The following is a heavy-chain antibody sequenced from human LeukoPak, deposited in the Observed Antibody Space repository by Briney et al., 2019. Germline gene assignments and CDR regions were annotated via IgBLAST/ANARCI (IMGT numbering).Heavy chain of an antibody. CDR3: ARDHIVAYAMAV. CDR1: GFTFSSYR. Sequence: GGALRLSRAASGFTFSSYRMSWGREAPGEGLERAANINEDGSEKYYVDSVKGRFTINRNNTKNTLNMQMNSLRAEDTAVYYCARDHIVAYAMAVGAKGTTVTVSA. CDR2: INEDGSEK. V-gene: IGHV3-7*01. J-gene: IGHJ6*04. D-gene: IGHD5-12*01.